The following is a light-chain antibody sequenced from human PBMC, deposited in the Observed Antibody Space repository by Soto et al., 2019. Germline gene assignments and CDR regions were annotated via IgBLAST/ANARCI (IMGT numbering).Light chain of an antibody. Sequence: SYELTQPPSVSVSPGQTARITCSGDALPKQYAYWYQQKPGQAPVLVIYKDSERPSGIPERFSGSRSGTTVTLTISGVQAEDKADYYCQSADKSGTYVFGTGTKVTVL. J-gene: IGLJ1*01. CDR3: QSADKSGTYV. CDR1: ALPKQY. CDR2: KDS. V-gene: IGLV3-25*03.